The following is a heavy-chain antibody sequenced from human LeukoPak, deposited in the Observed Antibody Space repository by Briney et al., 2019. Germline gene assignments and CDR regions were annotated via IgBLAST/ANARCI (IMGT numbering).Heavy chain of an antibody. Sequence: ASVKVSCKASGYTFTSYGITWVRQAPGQGLEWVGWISAYNGNTNYEQKLQGRVTMTRDTSTSTVYMELRSLRSDDTAVYYCVRGIDSASPPLGTFEIWGQGTMVTVSS. V-gene: IGHV1-18*04. CDR1: GYTFTSYG. CDR2: ISAYNGNT. D-gene: IGHD1-26*01. CDR3: VRGIDSASPPLGTFEI. J-gene: IGHJ3*02.